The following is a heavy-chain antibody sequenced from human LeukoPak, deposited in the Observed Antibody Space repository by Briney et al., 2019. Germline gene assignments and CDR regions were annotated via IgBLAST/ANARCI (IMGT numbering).Heavy chain of an antibody. CDR1: GYSFTSYW. V-gene: IGHV5-51*01. D-gene: IGHD6-6*01. J-gene: IGHJ6*03. Sequence: GESLKISCKGSGYSFTSYWIGWVRQMPGKGLEWMGIIYPGDSDTRYSPSFQGQVTISADKSISTAYLQWSSLKASDTAVYYCARHYEYSSSADFYYYYYMDVWGKGTTVTVSS. CDR2: IYPGDSDT. CDR3: ARHYEYSSSADFYYYYYMDV.